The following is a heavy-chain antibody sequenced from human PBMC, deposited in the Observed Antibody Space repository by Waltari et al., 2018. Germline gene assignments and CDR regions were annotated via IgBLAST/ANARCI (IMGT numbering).Heavy chain of an antibody. CDR1: GGTFSSYA. CDR2: IIPIFGTA. Sequence: QVQLVQSGAEVKKPGSSVKVSCKASGGTFSSYAISWVRQAPGQGLEWMGGIIPIFGTANYAQKFQGRVTLPADESTSTAYMELSSLSSEATAVYYCAREGTYSSGWTYHWFDPWGQGTLVTVSS. V-gene: IGHV1-69*13. J-gene: IGHJ5*02. D-gene: IGHD6-19*01. CDR3: AREGTYSSGWTYHWFDP.